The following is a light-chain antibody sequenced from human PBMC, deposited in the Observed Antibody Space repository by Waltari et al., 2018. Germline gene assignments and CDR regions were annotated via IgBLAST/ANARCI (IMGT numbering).Light chain of an antibody. CDR1: QSISRY. CDR3: QHHFRLPAT. V-gene: IGKV3-20*01. J-gene: IGKJ1*01. Sequence: ELVLTHSQVSLSLSPGERATLSCRSSQSISRYLTWYQQKPGQAPRRLIYGASNRATGVPPRFSGSGSGTDFSLTISGLEPEDSAVYYCQHHFRLPATFGQGTKVEIK. CDR2: GAS.